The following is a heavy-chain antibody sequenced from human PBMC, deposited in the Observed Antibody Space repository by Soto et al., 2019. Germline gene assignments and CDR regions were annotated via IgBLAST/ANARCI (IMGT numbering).Heavy chain of an antibody. J-gene: IGHJ4*02. V-gene: IGHV3-30*18. CDR3: ANESTVGHDYGDYGIDY. D-gene: IGHD4-17*01. Sequence: QVQLVESGGGVVQPGRSLRLSCAASGFTFSSYGMHWVRQAPGKGLEWVAVISYDGSNKYYADSVKGRFTISRDNSKKTLYLQMNSLRAEDTAVYYCANESTVGHDYGDYGIDYWGQGTLVTVSS. CDR2: ISYDGSNK. CDR1: GFTFSSYG.